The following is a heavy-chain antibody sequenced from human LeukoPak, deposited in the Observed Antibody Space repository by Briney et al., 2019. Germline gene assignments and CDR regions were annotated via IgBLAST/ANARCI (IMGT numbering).Heavy chain of an antibody. Sequence: SETLSLTCTVSGGSISSSSYYWGWIRQPPGKGLEWIGSIYYSGSTYYNPSLKSRVTISVDTSKNQFSLKLSSVTAADTAVYYCARDRGDDFDYWGQGTLVTASS. V-gene: IGHV4-39*07. CDR3: ARDRGDDFDY. CDR2: IYYSGST. D-gene: IGHD3-16*01. J-gene: IGHJ4*02. CDR1: GGSISSSSYY.